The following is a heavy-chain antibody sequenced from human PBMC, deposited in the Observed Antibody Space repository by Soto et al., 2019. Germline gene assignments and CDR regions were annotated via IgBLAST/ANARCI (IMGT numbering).Heavy chain of an antibody. CDR1: GFTFSGFW. CDR2: IKEDGSEK. D-gene: IGHD2-2*01. CDR3: AKARENCISTSCPFDY. J-gene: IGHJ4*02. V-gene: IGHV3-7*01. Sequence: PGGSLRLSCAASGFTFSGFWMSWVRQAPGKGLEWVANIKEDGSEKYYADSVKGRFTISRDNSKNTLYLQMNSLRAEDTAVYYCAKARENCISTSCPFDYWGQGTLVTVSS.